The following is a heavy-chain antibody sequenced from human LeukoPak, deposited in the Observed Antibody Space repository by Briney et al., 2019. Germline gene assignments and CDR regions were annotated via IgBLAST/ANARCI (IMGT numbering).Heavy chain of an antibody. V-gene: IGHV3-23*01. CDR2: ISGGGST. Sequence: GGSLRLSCAASGFTFSSYAMSWVRQAPGKGLEWVSAISGGGSTYYADSVKGRFTISRDNSKNTLYLQMNSLRAEDTAVYYCAKVTYGDYGVDYWGQGTLVTVSS. CDR1: GFTFSSYA. D-gene: IGHD4-17*01. CDR3: AKVTYGDYGVDY. J-gene: IGHJ4*02.